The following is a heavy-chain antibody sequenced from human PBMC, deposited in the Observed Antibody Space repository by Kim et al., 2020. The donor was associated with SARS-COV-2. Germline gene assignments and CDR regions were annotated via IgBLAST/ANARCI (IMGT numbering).Heavy chain of an antibody. CDR3: ARDNKQQLIDY. V-gene: IGHV4-59*13. CDR2: IYYSGST. J-gene: IGHJ4*02. D-gene: IGHD6-13*01. CDR1: GGSISSYY. Sequence: SETLSLTCTVSGGSISSYYWSWIRQPPGKGLEWIGYIYYSGSTNYNPSLKSRVTISVDTSKNQFSLKLSSVTAADTAVYYCARDNKQQLIDYWGQGTLVTVSP.